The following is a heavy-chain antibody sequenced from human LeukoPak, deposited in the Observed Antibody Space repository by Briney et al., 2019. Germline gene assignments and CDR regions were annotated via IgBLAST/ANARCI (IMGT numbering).Heavy chain of an antibody. D-gene: IGHD3-10*01. CDR3: ARHLLWFGELSGGFDY. CDR1: GFTFSRYW. CDR2: ISGSGGST. J-gene: IGHJ4*02. Sequence: GGSLRLSCAASGFTFSRYWMHWVRQAPGKRLVWVSAISGSGGSTYYADSVKGRFTISRDNSRNTLYLQMNSLRAEDTAVYYCARHLLWFGELSGGFDYWGQGTLVTVSS. V-gene: IGHV3-23*01.